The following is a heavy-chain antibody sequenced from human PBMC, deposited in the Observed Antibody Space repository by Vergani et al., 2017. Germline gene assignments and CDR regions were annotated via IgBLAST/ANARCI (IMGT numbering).Heavy chain of an antibody. J-gene: IGHJ5*02. CDR1: GFTFDDYG. V-gene: IGHV3-20*04. CDR3: AREEGGFGDYNWFDP. Sequence: EVQLVESGGDLVQPGRSLRLSCTASGFTFDDYGMSWVRQAPGKGLEWVSGINWNGGSTGYADSVKGRFTISRDNAKNSLYLQMNSLRAEDTALYYCAREEGGFGDYNWFDPWGQGTLVTVSS. D-gene: IGHD3-10*01. CDR2: INWNGGST.